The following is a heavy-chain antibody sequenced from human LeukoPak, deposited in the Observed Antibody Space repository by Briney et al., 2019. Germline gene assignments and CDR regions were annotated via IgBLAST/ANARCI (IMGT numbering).Heavy chain of an antibody. CDR1: GFTFSSYG. J-gene: IGHJ4*02. CDR2: LRYDGSDK. V-gene: IGHV3-30*02. CDR3: ARSRAFGAYYFDY. D-gene: IGHD3-10*01. Sequence: GGSLRLSCAASGFTFSSYGMHWVRQAPVKGLEWVAFLRYDGSDKYYADSVKGRFTISRDNSKNTLYLQMNSLRAEDTAVYYCARSRAFGAYYFDYWGQGTLVTVSS.